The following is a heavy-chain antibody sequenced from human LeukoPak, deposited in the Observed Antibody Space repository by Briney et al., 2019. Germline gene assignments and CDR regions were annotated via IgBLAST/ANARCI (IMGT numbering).Heavy chain of an antibody. J-gene: IGHJ4*02. CDR3: AREGVGVRGGTTFIFDY. D-gene: IGHD3-10*01. V-gene: IGHV4-61*02. CDR1: GGSINSQTYY. CDR2: IYTSGST. Sequence: SETLSLTCTVSGGSINSQTYYWSWIRQSAGKGLEWIGRIYTSGSTNYNPSLNSRVTISVDTSKNQFSLKLSSVTAADTAVYYCAREGVGVRGGTTFIFDYWGQGTLVTVSS.